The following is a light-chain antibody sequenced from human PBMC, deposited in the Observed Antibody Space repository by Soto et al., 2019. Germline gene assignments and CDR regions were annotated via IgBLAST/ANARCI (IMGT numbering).Light chain of an antibody. V-gene: IGKV3-20*01. CDR3: QQYGSSPRT. Sequence: EIVMTQSPATLSLSPGERATLSCRASQSVSTSYLAWYQQKPGQAPRLLIYGASSRATGIPDRFSGSGSETDFTLTISRLEPEDFAVYYCQQYGSSPRTFGQGTRLDIK. CDR1: QSVSTSY. CDR2: GAS. J-gene: IGKJ1*01.